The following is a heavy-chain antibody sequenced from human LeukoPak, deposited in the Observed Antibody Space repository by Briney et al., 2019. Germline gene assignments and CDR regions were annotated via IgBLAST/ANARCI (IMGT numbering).Heavy chain of an antibody. Sequence: PGGSLRLSCAASGFTVSSNYMSWVRQAPGKGLEWVSVIYSGDSTYYADSVKGRFTISRDNSKNTLYLQMNSLRAEDTAVYYCARDPAWPGAAFDIWGQGTMVTVSS. CDR2: IYSGDST. J-gene: IGHJ3*02. V-gene: IGHV3-53*01. CDR1: GFTVSSNY. D-gene: IGHD3-10*01. CDR3: ARDPAWPGAAFDI.